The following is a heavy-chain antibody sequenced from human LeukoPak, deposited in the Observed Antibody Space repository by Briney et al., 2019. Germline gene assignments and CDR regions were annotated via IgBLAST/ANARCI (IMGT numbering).Heavy chain of an antibody. CDR2: IYHSGST. CDR1: GYSISSGYY. V-gene: IGHV4-38-2*02. D-gene: IGHD3-22*01. Sequence: SETLSLTCTVSGYSISSGYYWGWIRQPPGKGLEWIGSIYHSGSTYYNPSLKSRVTISVDTSKNQFSLKLSSVTAADTAVYYWASGVHPYYYDSSGYYGDAFDIWGQGTMVTVSS. J-gene: IGHJ3*02. CDR3: ASGVHPYYYDSSGYYGDAFDI.